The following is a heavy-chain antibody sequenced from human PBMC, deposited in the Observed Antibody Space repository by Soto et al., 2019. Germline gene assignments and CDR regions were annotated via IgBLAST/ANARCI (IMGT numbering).Heavy chain of an antibody. D-gene: IGHD4-17*01. Sequence: QVQLQESGPGLVNPSQTLSLTCTVSGVSISSGGYYWSWIRQHPGKGLEWIGYVYYSGSTYYTPLLKSRVTISVDTSKNQFSLKLSSVTAADTAVYYCARSTTVTTYYFDYWGQGTLVTVSS. CDR3: ARSTTVTTYYFDY. V-gene: IGHV4-31*03. CDR1: GVSISSGGYY. J-gene: IGHJ4*02. CDR2: VYYSGST.